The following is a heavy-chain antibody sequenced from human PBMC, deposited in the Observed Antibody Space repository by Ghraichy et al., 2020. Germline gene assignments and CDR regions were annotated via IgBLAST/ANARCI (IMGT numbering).Heavy chain of an antibody. V-gene: IGHV3-11*03. CDR2: ISSSSYT. CDR3: ASSLHTAMGEYYFDY. CDR1: GFTFSDYY. J-gene: IGHJ4*02. D-gene: IGHD5-18*01. Sequence: GGSLRLSCAASGFTFSDYYMSWIRQAPGKGLEWVSYISSSSYTNYADSVKGRFTISRDNAKNSLYLQMNSLRAEDTAVYYCASSLHTAMGEYYFDYWGQGTLVTVSS.